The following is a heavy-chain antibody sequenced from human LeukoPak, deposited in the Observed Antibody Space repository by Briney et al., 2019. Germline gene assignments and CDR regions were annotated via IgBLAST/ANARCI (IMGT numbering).Heavy chain of an antibody. CDR2: IIPIFGTA. D-gene: IGHD3-22*01. CDR3: ATYYYDSSGYDPFDY. Sequence: ASVKVSCKASGGTFSSYAISWVRQAPGQGLEWMGGIIPIFGTANYAQKFQGRVTITADESTSTAYMELSSLRSEDTAVYYCATYYYDSSGYDPFDYWGQGTLVTVSS. V-gene: IGHV1-69*13. CDR1: GGTFSSYA. J-gene: IGHJ4*02.